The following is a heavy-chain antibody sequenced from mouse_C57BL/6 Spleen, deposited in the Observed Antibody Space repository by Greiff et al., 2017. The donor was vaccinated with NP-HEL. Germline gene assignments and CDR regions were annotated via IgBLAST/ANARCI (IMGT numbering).Heavy chain of an antibody. J-gene: IGHJ2*01. CDR1: GYTFTSYT. CDR2: INPSSGYT. Sequence: QVHVKQSGAELARPGASVKMSCKASGYTFTSYTMHWVKQRPGQGLEWIGYINPSSGYTKYNQKFKDKATLTADKSSSTAYMQLSSLTSEDSAVYYCARGDYGNYFDYWGQGTTLTVSS. D-gene: IGHD1-1*01. CDR3: ARGDYGNYFDY. V-gene: IGHV1-4*01.